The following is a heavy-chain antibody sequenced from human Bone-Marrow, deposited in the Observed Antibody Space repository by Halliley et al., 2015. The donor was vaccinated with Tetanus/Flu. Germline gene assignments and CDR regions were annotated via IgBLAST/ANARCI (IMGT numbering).Heavy chain of an antibody. J-gene: IGHJ6*02. CDR2: KQDGTEK. Sequence: KQDGTEKYFLESVKGRFTISRDNARNSVFLQMNSLRAEDTAVYFCARDTFLVVTVSPVYEYGLDVWGQGTTVIVAS. V-gene: IGHV3-7*03. D-gene: IGHD2-15*01. CDR3: ARDTFLVVTVSPVYEYGLDV.